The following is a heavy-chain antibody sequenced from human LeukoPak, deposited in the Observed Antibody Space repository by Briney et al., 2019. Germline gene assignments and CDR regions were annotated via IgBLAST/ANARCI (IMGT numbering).Heavy chain of an antibody. CDR1: GYSFVFFG. CDR3: ARAVSGSPYGDFDF. Sequence: ASVKVSCKASGYSFVFFGVIWVRQAPGQGLEWMGWIDSHNGNTNYAEKFQGRVTMTTDTSTTTSYMELRSLRSDDTAVYYCARAVSGSPYGDFDFWGQGTLVTVSA. J-gene: IGHJ4*02. D-gene: IGHD1-26*01. CDR2: IDSHNGNT. V-gene: IGHV1-18*01.